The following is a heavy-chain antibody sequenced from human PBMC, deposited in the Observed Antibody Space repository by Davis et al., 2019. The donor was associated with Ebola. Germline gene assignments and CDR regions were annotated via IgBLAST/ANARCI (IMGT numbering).Heavy chain of an antibody. CDR2: IYPGDSDA. Sequence: GESLKISCYGSGYIFTSHWIGWVRQVPEKGLEWMGNIYPGDSDARYSPSFQGRVTVSADKSSNTAYLQWSSLKASDTAMYYCARHPRISTFGVVTMRDPDAFDIWGQGTMVAVSS. D-gene: IGHD3-3*01. J-gene: IGHJ3*02. CDR3: ARHPRISTFGVVTMRDPDAFDI. CDR1: GYIFTSHW. V-gene: IGHV5-51*01.